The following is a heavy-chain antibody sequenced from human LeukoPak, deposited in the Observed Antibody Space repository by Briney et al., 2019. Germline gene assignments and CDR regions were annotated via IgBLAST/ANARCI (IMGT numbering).Heavy chain of an antibody. CDR3: AKSYSSGWPDTFDI. CDR1: GFTFSSCA. V-gene: IGHV3-23*01. CDR2: ISGSSGST. D-gene: IGHD6-19*01. Sequence: GGSLRLSCAASGFTFSSCAMNWVRQAPGKGLEWVSGISGSSGSTYYADSVKGRFTVSRDNSKNTLYLQMNSLRAEDTAVYHCAKSYSSGWPDTFDIWGQGTMVTVSS. J-gene: IGHJ3*02.